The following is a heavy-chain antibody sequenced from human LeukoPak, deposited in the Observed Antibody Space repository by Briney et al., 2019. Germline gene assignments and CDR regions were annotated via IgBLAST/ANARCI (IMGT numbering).Heavy chain of an antibody. V-gene: IGHV3-53*01. D-gene: IGHD5-18*01. J-gene: IGHJ4*02. CDR3: ARETYSYGRTIDY. CDR2: IYSGGST. CDR1: GFTVSSNY. Sequence: TGGSLRLSCAASGFTVSSNYMSWVRQAPGKGLEWVSVIYSGGSTYYADSVKGRFTISRDNSKNTLYLQMNSLGAEDTAVYYCARETYSYGRTIDYWGQGTLVTVSS.